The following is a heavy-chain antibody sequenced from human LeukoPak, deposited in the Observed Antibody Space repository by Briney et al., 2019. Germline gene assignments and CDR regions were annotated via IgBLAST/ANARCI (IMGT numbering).Heavy chain of an antibody. CDR2: IYTSGST. D-gene: IGHD3-3*01. CDR3: ARDLGYDFWSGYSAFDI. J-gene: IGHJ3*02. Sequence: SETLSLTCTVSGGSISSYYWSWIRQPAGKGLEWIGRIYTSGSTNYNLSLKSRVTMSVDTSKNQFSLKLSSVTAADTAVYYCARDLGYDFWSGYSAFDIWGQGTMVTVSS. V-gene: IGHV4-4*07. CDR1: GGSISSYY.